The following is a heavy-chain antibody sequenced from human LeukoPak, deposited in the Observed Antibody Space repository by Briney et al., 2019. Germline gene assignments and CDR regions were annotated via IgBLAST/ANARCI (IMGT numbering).Heavy chain of an antibody. D-gene: IGHD5-18*01. Sequence: GGSLRLSCAASGFTFSSYEMNWVRQAPGKGLEWISYISSSGSTTYYADSAKGRFTISRDNAKNSLYLQMNSLRAEDTAVYYCARQCGYDYGTNWFDPWGQGTLVTVSS. CDR2: ISSSGSTT. J-gene: IGHJ5*02. CDR1: GFTFSSYE. CDR3: ARQCGYDYGTNWFDP. V-gene: IGHV3-48*03.